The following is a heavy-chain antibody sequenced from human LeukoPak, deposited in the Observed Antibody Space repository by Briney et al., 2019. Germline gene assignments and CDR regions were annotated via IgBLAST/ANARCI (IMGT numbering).Heavy chain of an antibody. CDR1: GYTFTSYG. V-gene: IGHV1-18*01. J-gene: IGHJ4*02. D-gene: IGHD1-26*01. CDR2: ISAYNGNT. Sequence: EASVKVSCKASGYTFTSYGISWVRQAPGQGLEWMGWISAYNGNTNYAQKLQGRVTMTTDTSTSTAYMELRSLRSDDTAVYYCARDRMLAIWIVGATTFDYWGQGTLVTVSS. CDR3: ARDRMLAIWIVGATTFDY.